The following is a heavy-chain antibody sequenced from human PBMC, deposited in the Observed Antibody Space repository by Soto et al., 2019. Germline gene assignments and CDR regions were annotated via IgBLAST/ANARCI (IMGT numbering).Heavy chain of an antibody. V-gene: IGHV1-2*02. CDR3: ARGGFTSDYGSGRERH. D-gene: IGHD3-10*01. J-gene: IGHJ1*01. CDR2: INPNSGGT. CDR1: GYTFTGYY. Sequence: GASVKVSCKASGYTFTGYYMHWVRQAPGQGLEWMGWINPNSGGTNYAQKFQGRVTMTRDTSISTAYMELSGLRSDDTAVYYCARGGFTSDYGSGRERHWGQGTLVTVSA.